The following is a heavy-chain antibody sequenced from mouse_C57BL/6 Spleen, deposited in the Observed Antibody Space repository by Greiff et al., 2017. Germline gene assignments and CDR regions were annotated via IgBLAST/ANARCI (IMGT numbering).Heavy chain of an antibody. Sequence: VQLQESGPELVKPGASVKISCKASGYAFSSSWMNWVKQRPGKGLEWIGRIYPGDGDTNYNGKFKGKATLTADKSSSTAYMQLSSLTSEDSAVYFCARRDDYSNPFDYWGQGTTLTVSS. V-gene: IGHV1-82*01. D-gene: IGHD2-5*01. J-gene: IGHJ2*01. CDR1: GYAFSSSW. CDR2: IYPGDGDT. CDR3: ARRDDYSNPFDY.